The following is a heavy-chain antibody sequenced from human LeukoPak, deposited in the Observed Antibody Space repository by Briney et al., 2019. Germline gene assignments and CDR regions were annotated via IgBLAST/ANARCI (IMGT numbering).Heavy chain of an antibody. CDR3: VRVVPAAAILLDYYYYYYMDV. D-gene: IGHD2-2*01. J-gene: IGHJ6*03. V-gene: IGHV1-2*02. CDR2: INPNSGGT. CDR1: GYTFTGYY. Sequence: GASVKVSCKASGYTFTGYYMHWVRQAPGPGLEWMGWINPNSGGTNYAQKFQGRVTMTRDTSISTAYMELSRLRSDDTAVYYCVRVVPAAAILLDYYYYYYMDVWGKGTTVTVSS.